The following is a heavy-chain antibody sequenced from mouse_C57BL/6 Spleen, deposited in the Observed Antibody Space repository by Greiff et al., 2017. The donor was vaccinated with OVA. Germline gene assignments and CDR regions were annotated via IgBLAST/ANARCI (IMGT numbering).Heavy chain of an antibody. D-gene: IGHD3-2*02. J-gene: IGHJ2*01. V-gene: IGHV5-12*01. CDR1: GFTFSDYY. CDR3: ARHEGSGSLDY. Sequence: EVQVVESGGGLVQPGGSLKLSCAASGFTFSDYYMYWVRQTPEKRLEWVAYISNGGGSTYYPDTVKGRFTISRDNAKNTLYLQMSRLKSEDTAMYYCARHEGSGSLDYWGQGTTLTVSS. CDR2: ISNGGGST.